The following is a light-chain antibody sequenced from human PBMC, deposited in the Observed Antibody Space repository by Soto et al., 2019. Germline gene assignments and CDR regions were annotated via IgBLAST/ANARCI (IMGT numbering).Light chain of an antibody. J-gene: IGKJ5*01. CDR2: GAS. Sequence: EIVMTQSPTILSVSPGERATLSCRASQSVSTNLAWYQQKPGQVPSLLIYGASTRASGIPARFSGSGSGTEFTLTIGSLQSEDFAVYYCQQYSSSPSFGQGTRLEIK. CDR1: QSVSTN. V-gene: IGKV3-15*01. CDR3: QQYSSSPS.